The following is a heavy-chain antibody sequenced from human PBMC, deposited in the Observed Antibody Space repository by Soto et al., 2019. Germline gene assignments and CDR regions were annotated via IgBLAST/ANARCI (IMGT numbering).Heavy chain of an antibody. CDR1: GGSISSYY. V-gene: IGHV4-59*08. D-gene: IGHD3-10*01. CDR2: MYNSGST. CDR3: ASMGYHYGSGSYPLDY. J-gene: IGHJ4*02. Sequence: SETLSLTCTVSGGSISSYYWTWIREPPGKGLEWIGFMYNSGSTHYNPSLKSRVTISLDTSKNQFSLNLRSVTAADTAVYYCASMGYHYGSGSYPLDYWGQGTLVTVSS.